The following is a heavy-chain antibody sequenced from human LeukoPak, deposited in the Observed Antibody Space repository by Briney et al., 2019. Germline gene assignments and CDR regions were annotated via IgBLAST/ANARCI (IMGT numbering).Heavy chain of an antibody. CDR2: ISSSSSDI. V-gene: IGHV3-21*01. D-gene: IGHD5-24*01. Sequence: GGSLRLSCAASGFSFISYSMNWVRQAPGKGLEWVSSISSSSSDIYYADSVKGRFTISRDNAKNSLYLQMNSLRAEDTAIYYCARDGDGLKPLDYWGQGTLVIVSS. CDR3: ARDGDGLKPLDY. CDR1: GFSFISYS. J-gene: IGHJ4*02.